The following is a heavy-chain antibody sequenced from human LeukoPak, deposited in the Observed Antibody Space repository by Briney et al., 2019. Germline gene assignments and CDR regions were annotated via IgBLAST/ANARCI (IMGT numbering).Heavy chain of an antibody. V-gene: IGHV4-34*01. J-gene: IGHJ4*02. Sequence: SETLSLTCAVYGGSFSGYYWSWIRQPPGKGLEWIGEINHSGSTNYNPSLKSRVTISVDMSKNQFSLKLSSVTAADTAVYYCAMSRGGTAAAGFYWGQGTLVTVSS. CDR2: INHSGST. CDR3: AMSRGGTAAAGFY. D-gene: IGHD6-13*01. CDR1: GGSFSGYY.